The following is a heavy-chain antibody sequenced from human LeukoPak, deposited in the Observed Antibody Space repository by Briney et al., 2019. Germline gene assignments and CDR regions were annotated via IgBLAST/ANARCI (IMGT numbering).Heavy chain of an antibody. J-gene: IGHJ4*02. CDR3: AIGPAGYYGSGSYPRG. D-gene: IGHD3-10*01. V-gene: IGHV3-23*01. CDR2: ISGSGGST. Sequence: GGSLRLSCAASRFTFSSYAMSWVRQAPGKWLEWVSAISGSGGSTYYADSVKGRFTISRDNSKNTLYLQMNSLRAEDTAVYYCAIGPAGYYGSGSYPRGWGQGTLVTVPS. CDR1: RFTFSSYA.